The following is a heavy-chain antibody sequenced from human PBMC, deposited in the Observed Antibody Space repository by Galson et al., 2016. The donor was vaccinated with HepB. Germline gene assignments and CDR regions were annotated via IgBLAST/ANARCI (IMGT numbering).Heavy chain of an antibody. J-gene: IGHJ4*02. CDR1: GFTFSNYW. V-gene: IGHV3-7*01. Sequence: SLRLSCAASGFTFSNYWMSWVRQAPGKGLEWVANIMLDGSEVYYVDSVKGRFTISRDNARNFLYLQMNSLGAEATAVYYCARGREYSSLFYFDYWGQGTLVTVSS. CDR3: ARGREYSSLFYFDY. CDR2: IMLDGSEV. D-gene: IGHD6-6*01.